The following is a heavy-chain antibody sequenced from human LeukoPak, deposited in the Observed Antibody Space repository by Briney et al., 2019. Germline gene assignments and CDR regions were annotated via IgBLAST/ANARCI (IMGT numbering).Heavy chain of an antibody. CDR2: IYYSGST. V-gene: IGHV4-59*12. CDR3: ARGAGASFDY. Sequence: SETLSLTCTVSGGSISSYYWSWIRQPPGKGLEWIGYIYYSGSTYYNPSLKSRVTISVDRSKNQFSLKLSSVTAADTAVYYCARGAGASFDYWGQGTLVTVSS. D-gene: IGHD3-16*01. J-gene: IGHJ4*02. CDR1: GGSISSYY.